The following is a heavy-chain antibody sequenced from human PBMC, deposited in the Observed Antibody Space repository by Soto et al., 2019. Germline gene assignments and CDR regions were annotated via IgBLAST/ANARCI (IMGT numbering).Heavy chain of an antibody. CDR1: GGSIDSGDYY. V-gene: IGHV4-61*08. CDR2: VYYSGTT. Sequence: SETLSLTCTVSGGSIDSGDYYWSWIRQPPGKGLEWIGYVYYSGTTNYNPFLKSRVTLSLDNSKNTLYLQMNSLRAEDTAVYYCAKDFKGYSSPNHFDYWGQGTLVTVSS. CDR3: AKDFKGYSSPNHFDY. D-gene: IGHD6-13*01. J-gene: IGHJ4*02.